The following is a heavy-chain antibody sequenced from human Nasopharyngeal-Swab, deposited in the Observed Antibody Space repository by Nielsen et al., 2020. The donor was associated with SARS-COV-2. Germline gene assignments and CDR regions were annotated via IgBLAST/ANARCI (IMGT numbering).Heavy chain of an antibody. V-gene: IGHV3-30*04. CDR3: ARSYNPGGFGWLLSND. CDR1: GFTFSSYP. Sequence: GESLKISCEASGFTFSSYPMQWVRRAPGKGLEWVSVISYGGGDEHYADSVKGRFTISRDNSKNTLYLQMNSPTVDDTAVYYCARSYNPGGFGWLLSNDWGQGTLVTVSS. J-gene: IGHJ4*02. CDR2: ISYGGGDE. D-gene: IGHD3-9*01.